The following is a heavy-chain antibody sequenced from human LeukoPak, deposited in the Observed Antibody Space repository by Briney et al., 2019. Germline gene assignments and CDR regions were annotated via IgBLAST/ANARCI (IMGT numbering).Heavy chain of an antibody. CDR1: GGSFSGYY. D-gene: IGHD4-17*01. CDR3: AREDGGDYAYTLDY. V-gene: IGHV4-34*01. CDR2: IHYNGST. Sequence: ASETLSLTCAVYGGSFSGYYWSWIRQPPGKGLEWIGGIHYNGSTYYNPSLKSRVTISVDTSKNQFSVKLSSVTAADTAVYYCAREDGGDYAYTLDYWGQGTLVIVSS. J-gene: IGHJ4*02.